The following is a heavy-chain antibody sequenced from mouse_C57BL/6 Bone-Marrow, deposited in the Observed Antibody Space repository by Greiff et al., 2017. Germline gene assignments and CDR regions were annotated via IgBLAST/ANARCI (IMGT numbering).Heavy chain of an antibody. Sequence: EVQLVESEGGLVQPGSSMKLSCTASGFTFSDYYMAWVRQVPEKGLEWVANINYDGSSTYYLDSLKSRLIISRENAKNILYLQMRRLKSEDTATYYCARDAPDGTQLRGYVDVWGTGTTVTVSS. V-gene: IGHV5-16*01. J-gene: IGHJ1*03. CDR3: ARDAPDGTQLRGYVDV. D-gene: IGHD1-1*01. CDR1: GFTFSDYY. CDR2: INYDGSST.